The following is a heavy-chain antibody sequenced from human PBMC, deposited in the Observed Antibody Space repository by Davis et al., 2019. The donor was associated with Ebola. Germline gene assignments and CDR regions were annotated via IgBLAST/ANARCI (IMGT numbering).Heavy chain of an antibody. J-gene: IGHJ4*02. CDR2: IKQDGSEK. CDR1: GFTFSSYW. Sequence: PGGSLRLSCAASGFTFSSYWMSWVRQAPGKGLEWVANIKQDGSEKYYVDSVKGRFTISRDNAKNSLYLQMNSLRAEDTAVYYCAREGYYGDSGFDYWGQGTLVTVSS. D-gene: IGHD4-17*01. CDR3: AREGYYGDSGFDY. V-gene: IGHV3-7*01.